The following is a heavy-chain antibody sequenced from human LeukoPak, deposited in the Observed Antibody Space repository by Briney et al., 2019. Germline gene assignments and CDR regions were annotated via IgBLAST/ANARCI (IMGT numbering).Heavy chain of an antibody. CDR1: GFTFDDYG. CDR3: ARGEPYGSGINMSAFDI. CDR2: INWNGGNT. J-gene: IGHJ3*02. D-gene: IGHD3-10*01. V-gene: IGHV3-20*04. Sequence: PGGSLRLSCAASGFTFDDYGMSWVRQAPGKGLEWVSGINWNGGNTGYADSVKGRFTISRDNAKNSLYLQMNSLRAEDTALYYCARGEPYGSGINMSAFDIWGQGTMVTVSS.